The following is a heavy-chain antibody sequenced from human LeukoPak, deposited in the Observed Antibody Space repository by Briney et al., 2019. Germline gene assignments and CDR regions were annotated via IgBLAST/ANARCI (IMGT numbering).Heavy chain of an antibody. CDR3: ARRVGAARDVDY. Sequence: GGSLRLSCAASGFSVSSYYMDWVRQAPGKGLEWVSVIYSGGSTYYADSVKGRFTISRDTSKNTLFVQMNSLRAEDTAVYYCARRVGAARDVDYWGQGTLVTVSS. D-gene: IGHD1-26*01. CDR2: IYSGGST. V-gene: IGHV3-53*01. J-gene: IGHJ4*02. CDR1: GFSVSSYY.